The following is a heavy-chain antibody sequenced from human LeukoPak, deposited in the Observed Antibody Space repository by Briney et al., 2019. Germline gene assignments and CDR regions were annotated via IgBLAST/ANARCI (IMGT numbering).Heavy chain of an antibody. CDR1: GGSISSGDYY. J-gene: IGHJ3*02. CDR3: ARAHQPNLNWNDESIAAFDI. D-gene: IGHD1-20*01. CDR2: IYYSGST. Sequence: SQTLSLTCTVSGGSISSGDYYWSWIRQPQGKGLEWIGYIYYSGSTYYNPSLKSRVTISVDTSKNQFSLKLSSVTAADTAVYYCARAHQPNLNWNDESIAAFDIWGQGTMVTVSS. V-gene: IGHV4-30-4*08.